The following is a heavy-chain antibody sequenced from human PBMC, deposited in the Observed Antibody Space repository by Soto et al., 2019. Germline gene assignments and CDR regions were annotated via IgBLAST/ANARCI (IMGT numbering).Heavy chain of an antibody. J-gene: IGHJ5*02. CDR2: INHSGST. Sequence: SETLSLTCAVYGGSFSGYYWSWIRQPPGKGLEWIGEINHSGSTNYNPSLKSRVTISVDTSKNQFSLKLSSVTAADTAVYYCARGPVGTQLWAWKSDNWFDRLGKGIPVT. V-gene: IGHV4-34*01. CDR1: GGSFSGYY. CDR3: ARGPVGTQLWAWKSDNWFDR. D-gene: IGHD5-18*01.